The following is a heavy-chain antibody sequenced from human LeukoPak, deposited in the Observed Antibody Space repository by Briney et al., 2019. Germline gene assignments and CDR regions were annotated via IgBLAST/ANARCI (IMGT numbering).Heavy chain of an antibody. V-gene: IGHV3-21*01. D-gene: IGHD2-21*01. J-gene: IGHJ4*02. CDR3: ARGRDCGGDCSSSYQVIADDY. CDR2: ISSSSSYI. CDR1: GFTFGSYS. Sequence: PGGSLRLSCAASGFTFGSYSMNWVRQAPGKGLEWVSSISSSSSYIYYADSVKGRFTISRDNAKNSLYLQMNSLRAEDTAVYYCARGRDCGGDCSSSYQVIADDYWGQATLVTVSS.